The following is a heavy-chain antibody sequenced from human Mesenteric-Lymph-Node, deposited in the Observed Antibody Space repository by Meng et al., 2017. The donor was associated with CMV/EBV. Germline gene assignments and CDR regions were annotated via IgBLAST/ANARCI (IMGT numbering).Heavy chain of an antibody. CDR1: GFTFSSYG. J-gene: IGHJ4*02. CDR2: IRYDGSNK. Sequence: GESLKISCAASGFTFSSYGMHWVRQAPGKGLEWVAFIRYDGSNKYYADSVKGRFTISRDNAKNSLYLQMNSLRAEDTAVYYCARDGTAAGTEDYWGQGTLVTVSS. D-gene: IGHD6-13*01. V-gene: IGHV3-30*02. CDR3: ARDGTAAGTEDY.